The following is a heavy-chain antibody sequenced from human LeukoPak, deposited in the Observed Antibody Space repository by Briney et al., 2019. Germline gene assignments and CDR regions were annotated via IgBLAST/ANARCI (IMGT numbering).Heavy chain of an antibody. V-gene: IGHV4-59*08. CDR1: GGSISSYY. CDR3: ARRAAAAGARSRGTFDI. D-gene: IGHD6-13*01. J-gene: IGHJ3*02. Sequence: SETLSLTCTVSGGSISSYYWSWIRHPPGKGLEWIWYIYYSGSTYYNPSLKSRVTISVDTSKNPFSLKLTSVTAADTAVYYCARRAAAAGARSRGTFDIWGQGTMVTVSS. CDR2: IYYSGST.